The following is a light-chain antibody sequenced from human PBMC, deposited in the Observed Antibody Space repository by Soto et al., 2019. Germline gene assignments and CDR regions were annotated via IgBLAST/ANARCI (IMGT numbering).Light chain of an antibody. CDR3: QQYGSSLKIT. Sequence: EIVLTQSPRTLSLSPGERASISCRASQSVSSRYLAWXQQXXGQAPSLLISGASTRATGKPARCSGSGSWTDFTLTISRLEPEDFAVYYCQQYGSSLKITFGQGKGLEIK. CDR1: QSVSSRY. CDR2: GAS. J-gene: IGKJ5*01. V-gene: IGKV3-20*01.